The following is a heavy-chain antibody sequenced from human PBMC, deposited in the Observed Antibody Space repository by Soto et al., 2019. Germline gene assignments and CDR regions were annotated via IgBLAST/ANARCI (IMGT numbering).Heavy chain of an antibody. CDR2: IYHAGNT. D-gene: IGHD3-10*01. V-gene: IGHV4-4*02. CDR1: GDSLSSYNW. CDR3: ARVRRYFGSGSLDY. Sequence: NPSETLSLTCAVSGDSLSSYNWWSWVRQPPGEGLEWIGDIYHAGNTNYKPSLQSRVTISIDKSNNQFSLKMKSVTAADTAVYYCARVRRYFGSGSLDYWGQGILVTVSS. J-gene: IGHJ4*02.